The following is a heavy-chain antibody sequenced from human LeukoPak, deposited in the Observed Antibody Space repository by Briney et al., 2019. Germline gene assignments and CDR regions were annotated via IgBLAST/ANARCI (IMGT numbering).Heavy chain of an antibody. D-gene: IGHD2-2*01. V-gene: IGHV4-4*07. CDR1: GGSFSSYY. CDR3: ARDTDIVVVPAAFYYYYGMDV. J-gene: IGHJ6*02. Sequence: SETLSLTCTVSGGSFSSYYWSWIRQPAGKGLEWIGRIYTSGSTNYNPSLKSRVTMSVDTSKNQFSLKLSSVTAADTAVYYCARDTDIVVVPAAFYYYYGMDVWGQGTTVTVSS. CDR2: IYTSGST.